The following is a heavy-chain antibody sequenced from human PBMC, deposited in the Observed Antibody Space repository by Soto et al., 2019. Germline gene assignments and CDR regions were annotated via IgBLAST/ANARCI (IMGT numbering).Heavy chain of an antibody. J-gene: IGHJ6*02. CDR2: IFSNDDK. D-gene: IGHD3-10*01. CDR1: GFSLSISGVG. V-gene: IGHV2-5*01. Sequence: QITLKESGPTLVKPTQTLTLTCTFSGFSLSISGVGVGWIRQPPGKALEWLALIFSNDDKRYSPSLKSRLTITKDTSNNQAVLIMTNMDPVDTATYYCSHMRGSELFGMDVWGQGTTVTVSS. CDR3: SHMRGSELFGMDV.